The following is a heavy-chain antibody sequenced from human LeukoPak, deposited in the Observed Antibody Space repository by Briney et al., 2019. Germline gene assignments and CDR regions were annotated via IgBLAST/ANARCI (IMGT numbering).Heavy chain of an antibody. CDR1: GGTFSSYA. D-gene: IGHD6-19*01. J-gene: IGHJ5*02. Sequence: SVTVSCKASGGTFSSYAISWVRQAPGQGLEWMGGIIPIFGTANYAQKFQGRVTITADKSTSTAYMELSSLRSEDTAVYYCAREETVAGHDPWGQGTLVTVSS. CDR3: AREETVAGHDP. V-gene: IGHV1-69*06. CDR2: IIPIFGTA.